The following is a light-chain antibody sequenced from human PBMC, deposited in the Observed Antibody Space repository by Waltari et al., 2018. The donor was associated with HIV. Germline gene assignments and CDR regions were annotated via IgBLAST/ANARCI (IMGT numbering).Light chain of an antibody. Sequence: QSAPTQPASVSGSPGQSITISCTGTSNDVGSYNLVSWYQHHPGKAPKLLIFEVTKRPSGVSNRFSASKSGNTASLTISGLQAEDEADYYCCSYAGSSTLLFGGGTKLSVL. V-gene: IGLV2-23*02. J-gene: IGLJ2*01. CDR1: SNDVGSYNL. CDR3: CSYAGSSTLL. CDR2: EVT.